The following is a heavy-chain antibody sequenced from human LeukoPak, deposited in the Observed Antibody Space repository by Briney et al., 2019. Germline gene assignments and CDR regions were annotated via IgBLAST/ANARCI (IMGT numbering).Heavy chain of an antibody. CDR2: INGDGSTT. V-gene: IGHV3-74*01. Sequence: GESLKISCKGSGFTFSSYWMHWVRQAPGKGLVWVSHINGDGSTTSYADSVKGRFTISRDNAKNTVYLQMNSLRAEDTAVYYCAKGGSSSPRSTFDYWGQGTLLTVSS. D-gene: IGHD6-13*01. CDR1: GFTFSSYW. CDR3: AKGGSSSPRSTFDY. J-gene: IGHJ4*02.